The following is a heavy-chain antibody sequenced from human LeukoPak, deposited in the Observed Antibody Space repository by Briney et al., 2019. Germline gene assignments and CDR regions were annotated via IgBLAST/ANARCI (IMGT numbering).Heavy chain of an antibody. D-gene: IGHD3-22*01. Sequence: ASVKVSCKASGYTFTGYYMHWVRQAPGQGLEWMGWINPNSGGTNYAQKFQGRVTMTTDTSTSTAYMELRSLRSDDTAVYYCARDIRVEYYYDSSGYYGYRGQGTLVTVSS. V-gene: IGHV1-2*02. CDR3: ARDIRVEYYYDSSGYYGY. CDR1: GYTFTGYY. CDR2: INPNSGGT. J-gene: IGHJ4*02.